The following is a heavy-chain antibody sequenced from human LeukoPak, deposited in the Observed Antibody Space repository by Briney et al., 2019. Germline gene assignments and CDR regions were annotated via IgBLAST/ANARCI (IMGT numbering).Heavy chain of an antibody. CDR2: INPNSGGT. CDR1: GYTFTGYY. Sequence: GESLKISCKASGYTFTGYYMHWVRQAPGQGLEWMGWINPNSGGTNYAQKFQGRVTMTRDTSISTAYMELSRLRSDDTAVYYCARDGASSGYYPRYFDYWGQGTLVTVSS. V-gene: IGHV1-2*02. D-gene: IGHD3-22*01. CDR3: ARDGASSGYYPRYFDY. J-gene: IGHJ4*02.